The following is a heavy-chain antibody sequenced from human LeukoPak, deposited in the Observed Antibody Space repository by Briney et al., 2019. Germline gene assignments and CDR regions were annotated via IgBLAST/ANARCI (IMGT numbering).Heavy chain of an antibody. J-gene: IGHJ4*02. CDR3: AKGPYYGSGTFDY. V-gene: IGHV3-30*02. CDR2: ISYDGSDK. D-gene: IGHD3-10*01. Sequence: PGGSLRLSCAASGFNFRNYGMHWVRQAPGKGLEWVAVISYDGSDKYYTDSVEGLFTISRDNSNNMLYLQMNSLRAEDTAVYYCAKGPYYGSGTFDYWGQGTLVTVSS. CDR1: GFNFRNYG.